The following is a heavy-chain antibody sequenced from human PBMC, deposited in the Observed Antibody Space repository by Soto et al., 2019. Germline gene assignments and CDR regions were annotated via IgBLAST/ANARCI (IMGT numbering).Heavy chain of an antibody. D-gene: IGHD1-26*01. J-gene: IGHJ3*02. CDR2: IIPIFGTA. V-gene: IGHV1-69*13. CDR3: ERGSGLELVFDI. Sequence: ASVKVSCKASGGTFSSYAISWVRQAPGQGLEWMGGIIPIFGTANYAQKFQGRVTITADESTSTAYMELSSLRSEETAVYYCERGSGLELVFDIWGQGTMVTVSS. CDR1: GGTFSSYA.